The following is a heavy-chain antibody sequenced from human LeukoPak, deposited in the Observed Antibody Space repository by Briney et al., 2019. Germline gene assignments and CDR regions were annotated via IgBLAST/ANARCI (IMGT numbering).Heavy chain of an antibody. Sequence: GGSLRLSCAASGFTFSSYSMNWVRQAPGKGLEWVSYISGSDNTIYYADSVKGRFTISGDNARNSLYLQMNSLRDEDTAVYYCARVHRGYSFGRLDYWGQGTLVTVSS. J-gene: IGHJ4*02. V-gene: IGHV3-48*02. CDR1: GFTFSSYS. D-gene: IGHD5-12*01. CDR3: ARVHRGYSFGRLDY. CDR2: ISGSDNTI.